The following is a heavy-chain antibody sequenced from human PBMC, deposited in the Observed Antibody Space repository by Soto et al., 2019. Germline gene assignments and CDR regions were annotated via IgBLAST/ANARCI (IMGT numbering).Heavy chain of an antibody. D-gene: IGHD2-15*01. CDR3: AHRRIEGPFGY. J-gene: IGHJ4*02. Sequence: QITLKESGPTLVKPTQTLTLTCTFSGFSLSTSGVGVGWIRQPPGNALEWLALIYWDDDKRYSPSPKSRLTITKDTTQNQVVLTMTNMDPGDTATYYRAHRRIEGPFGYWGQGTLVTVSS. CDR1: GFSLSTSGVG. V-gene: IGHV2-5*02. CDR2: IYWDDDK.